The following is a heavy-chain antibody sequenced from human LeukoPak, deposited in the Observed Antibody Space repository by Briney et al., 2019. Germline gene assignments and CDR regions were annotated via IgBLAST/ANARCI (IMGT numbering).Heavy chain of an antibody. D-gene: IGHD3/OR15-3a*01. CDR2: IRNDGSDK. CDR3: ARASGLGPRGGYDFWSGYYSDY. J-gene: IGHJ4*02. Sequence: PGGSLRLSCVASGINFNNYGMHWVRQAPGKGLEWVAFIRNDGSDKKYADSVKGRFTISRDNSKSTLYLQMNSLRAEDTAVYYCARASGLGPRGGYDFWSGYYSDYWGQGTLVAVSS. V-gene: IGHV3-30*02. CDR1: GINFNNYG.